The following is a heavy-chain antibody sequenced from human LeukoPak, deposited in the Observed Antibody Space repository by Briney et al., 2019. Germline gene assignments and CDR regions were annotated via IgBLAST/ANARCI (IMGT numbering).Heavy chain of an antibody. J-gene: IGHJ4*02. Sequence: QPGRSLRLSCAASGFTFDDYAMHWVRQAPGKGLDWVSGISWNSGSIGYADSVKGRFTISRDNAKNSLYLQMNSLRAEDTAVYYCAREADYYGSGSYQPFDYWGQGTLVTVSS. CDR1: GFTFDDYA. CDR2: ISWNSGSI. CDR3: AREADYYGSGSYQPFDY. V-gene: IGHV3-9*01. D-gene: IGHD3-10*01.